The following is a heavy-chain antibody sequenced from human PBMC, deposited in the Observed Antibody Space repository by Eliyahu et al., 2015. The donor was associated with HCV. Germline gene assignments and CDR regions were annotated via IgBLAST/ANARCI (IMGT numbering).Heavy chain of an antibody. CDR3: ARLNSYGEYYFDY. CDR1: XFTFTNYPYS. CDR2: ISSSSSTI. J-gene: IGHJ4*02. V-gene: IGHV3-48*01. Sequence: EVQLVESGGGLVQXGGSLKLSCAASXFTFTNYPYSMNWVRQAPGKGXEWVSYISSSSSTIYYADSVKDRFTVSRDNAKNSLYLQMNGLRVEDTTVYYCARLNSYGEYYFDYWGQGTLVTVSS. D-gene: IGHD5-18*01.